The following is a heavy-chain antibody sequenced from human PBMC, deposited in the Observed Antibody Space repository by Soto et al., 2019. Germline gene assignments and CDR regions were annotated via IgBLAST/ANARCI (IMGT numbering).Heavy chain of an antibody. CDR3: ARDEYSSSSKSFDY. CDR2: IWYDGSNK. CDR1: GFTFTSYG. J-gene: IGHJ4*02. Sequence: GGPLRLSCAASGFTFTSYGMHWVRQAPGKGLEWVAVIWYDGSNKYYADSVKGRFTISRDNSKNTVYLQMNSLRAEDTAVYYCARDEYSSSSKSFDYWGQGTLVTVSS. V-gene: IGHV3-33*01. D-gene: IGHD6-6*01.